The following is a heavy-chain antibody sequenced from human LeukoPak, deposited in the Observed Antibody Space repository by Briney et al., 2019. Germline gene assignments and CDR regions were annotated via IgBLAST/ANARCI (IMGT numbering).Heavy chain of an antibody. CDR1: GFTFSSYS. CDR3: ARVTIKGADGVFDY. Sequence: GGSLRLSCAASGFTFSSYSMNWVRQAPGKGLEWVSSISSSSSYIYYADSVKGRFTISRDNAKNSQYLQMNSLRAEDTAVYYCARVTIKGADGVFDYWGQGTLVTVSS. D-gene: IGHD4/OR15-4a*01. V-gene: IGHV3-21*01. J-gene: IGHJ4*02. CDR2: ISSSSSYI.